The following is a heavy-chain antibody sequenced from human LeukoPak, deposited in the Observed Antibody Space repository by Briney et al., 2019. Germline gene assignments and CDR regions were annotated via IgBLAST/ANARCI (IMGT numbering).Heavy chain of an antibody. CDR3: ADRTSDY. Sequence: PGGSLRLSCAASGFTFSGSGMHWVRQPPGKGLEWVAFVHYDGRNKHYADSVRGRFTISRDNSNNTLYLQMTSVRPEGTAVYYCADRTSDYWGQGTRVTVSS. D-gene: IGHD1-14*01. CDR2: VHYDGRNK. CDR1: GFTFSGSG. V-gene: IGHV3-30*02. J-gene: IGHJ4*02.